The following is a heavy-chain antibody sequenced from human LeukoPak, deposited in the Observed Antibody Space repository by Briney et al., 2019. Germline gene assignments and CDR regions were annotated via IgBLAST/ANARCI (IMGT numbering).Heavy chain of an antibody. Sequence: GASVKVSCKASGYTFTGYYMHWVRQAPGQGLEWMGWINPNSGGTNYAQKFQGRVTMTRDTSISTAYMELSRLRSDDTAVYYCARVPKWPGIAAAGTFDYWGQGTLVTVSS. CDR1: GYTFTGYY. CDR2: INPNSGGT. J-gene: IGHJ4*02. D-gene: IGHD6-13*01. V-gene: IGHV1-2*02. CDR3: ARVPKWPGIAAAGTFDY.